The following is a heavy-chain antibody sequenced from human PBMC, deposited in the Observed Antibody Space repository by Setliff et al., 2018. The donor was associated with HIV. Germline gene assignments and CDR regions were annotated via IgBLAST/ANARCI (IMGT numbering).Heavy chain of an antibody. D-gene: IGHD3-10*01. Sequence: SGPTLVNPTQTLTLTCTFSGFSLSTSGLCVSWIRQPPGKSLEWLARIDWDDDKYYSTSLKTRLTISKDTSKNQVVLTMTNMDPVDTATYYCARIWFGESHYYGMDVWGQGTTVTVSS. V-gene: IGHV2-70*11. CDR1: GFSLSTSGLC. CDR3: ARIWFGESHYYGMDV. J-gene: IGHJ6*02. CDR2: IDWDDDK.